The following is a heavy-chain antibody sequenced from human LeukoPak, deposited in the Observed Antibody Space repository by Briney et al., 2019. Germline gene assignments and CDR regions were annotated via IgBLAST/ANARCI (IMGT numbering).Heavy chain of an antibody. Sequence: ASVKVSCKASGYTFTSYDINWVRQATGQRLEWMGWINAGNGNATYTQKFQDRVTFTRDTSASTAYMDLSSLRSEDTAVYYCARVSSGWHGYLDYWGQGTPVTVSS. CDR2: INAGNGNA. CDR1: GYTFTSYD. J-gene: IGHJ4*02. D-gene: IGHD6-25*01. CDR3: ARVSSGWHGYLDY. V-gene: IGHV1-3*01.